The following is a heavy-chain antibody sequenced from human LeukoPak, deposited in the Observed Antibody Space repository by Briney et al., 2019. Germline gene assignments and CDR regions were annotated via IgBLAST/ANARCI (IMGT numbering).Heavy chain of an antibody. CDR1: VFTFSSYS. J-gene: IGHJ4*02. CDR3: ARGYTKSYGDY. Sequence: KTGVSLRLSCSASVFTFSSYSMNWVPQAPGKGLEWVSSMSSSSCYIYYADPVRGRVTISRDKAKNSLYLQMNSLTGADTAVYYCARGYTKSYGDYWGQGTLVSVSS. V-gene: IGHV3-21*01. D-gene: IGHD5-18*01. CDR2: MSSSSCYI.